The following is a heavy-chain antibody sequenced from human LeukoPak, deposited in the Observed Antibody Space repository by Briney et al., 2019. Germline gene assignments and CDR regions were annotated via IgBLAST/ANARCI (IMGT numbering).Heavy chain of an antibody. J-gene: IGHJ4*02. CDR1: GFTFSSYR. Sequence: GGSLRLSCAASGFTFSSYRMNWVRQAPGKGLEWVSSISSSSSYIYHADSLKGRFTISRDNAKNSLYLQMNSLRAEDTAVYYCARYSGYDDEGEYFDYWGQGTLVTVSS. V-gene: IGHV3-21*01. CDR3: ARYSGYDDEGEYFDY. D-gene: IGHD5-12*01. CDR2: ISSSSSYI.